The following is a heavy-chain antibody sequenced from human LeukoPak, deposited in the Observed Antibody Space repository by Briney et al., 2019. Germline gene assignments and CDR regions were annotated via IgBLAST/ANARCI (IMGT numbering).Heavy chain of an antibody. D-gene: IGHD6-19*01. CDR2: INPNSGGT. Sequence: ASVKVSCKASGYTFTGYYMHWVRQAPGQGLEWMGWINPNSGGTNYAQKFQGRVTTTRDTSISTAYMELSRLRSDDTAVYYCARDKGGAVAGVFDYWGQGTLVTVSS. CDR1: GYTFTGYY. J-gene: IGHJ4*02. CDR3: ARDKGGAVAGVFDY. V-gene: IGHV1-2*02.